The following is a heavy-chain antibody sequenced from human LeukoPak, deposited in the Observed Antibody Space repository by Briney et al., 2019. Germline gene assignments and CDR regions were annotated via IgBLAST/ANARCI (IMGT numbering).Heavy chain of an antibody. CDR3: ARGAPHGTGYYGSGRYSGSRDWFDP. CDR1: GYTFTGYY. J-gene: IGHJ5*02. CDR2: INPNSGGT. D-gene: IGHD3-10*01. Sequence: ASVKVSCKASGYTFTGYYMHWVRQPPGQGLEWMGWINPNSGGTNYAQKFHGRVTMTRDTSISTAYMELSRLRSADTAVYYCARGAPHGTGYYGSGRYSGSRDWFDPWGQGTLVTVSS. V-gene: IGHV1-2*02.